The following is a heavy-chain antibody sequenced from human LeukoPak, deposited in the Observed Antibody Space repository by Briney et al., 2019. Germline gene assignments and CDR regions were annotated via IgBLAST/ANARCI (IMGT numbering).Heavy chain of an antibody. V-gene: IGHV4-59*01. Sequence: PSETLSLTCTVSGGSISSYYWSWIRQPPGKGLEWIGYIYYCGSTNYNPSLKSRVTISVDTSKNQFSLKLSSVTAADTAVYYCARVDTAMVTDYWGQGTLVTVSS. CDR1: GGSISSYY. D-gene: IGHD5-18*01. CDR3: ARVDTAMVTDY. CDR2: IYYCGST. J-gene: IGHJ4*02.